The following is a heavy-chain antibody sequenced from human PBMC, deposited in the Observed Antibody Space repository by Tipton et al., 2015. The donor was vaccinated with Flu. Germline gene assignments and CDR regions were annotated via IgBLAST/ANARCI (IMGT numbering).Heavy chain of an antibody. CDR1: GFPFSNYA. V-gene: IGHV3-7*01. Sequence: SLRLSCAASGFPFSNYAMIWVRQAPGKGLEWVATINQDGSEIYYVDSVKGRFTISRDKAKNSMYLQMSSLGLADTAVYYCARDPFLGTGDAFDVWGRGTMVTVSS. D-gene: IGHD2/OR15-2a*01. CDR3: ARDPFLGTGDAFDV. CDR2: INQDGSEI. J-gene: IGHJ3*01.